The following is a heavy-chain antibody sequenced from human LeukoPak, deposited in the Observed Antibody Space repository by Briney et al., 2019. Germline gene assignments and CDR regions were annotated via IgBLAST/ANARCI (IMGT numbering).Heavy chain of an antibody. Sequence: SETLSLTCAVYGGSFCGYYWSWIRQPPGKGLEWIGEINHSGSTNYNPSLKSRVTISVDTSKNQFSLKLSSVTAADTAVYYCARGGSIASRGYGYNWFDPWGQGTLVTVSS. D-gene: IGHD6-6*01. J-gene: IGHJ5*02. CDR3: ARGGSIASRGYGYNWFDP. V-gene: IGHV4-34*01. CDR1: GGSFCGYY. CDR2: INHSGST.